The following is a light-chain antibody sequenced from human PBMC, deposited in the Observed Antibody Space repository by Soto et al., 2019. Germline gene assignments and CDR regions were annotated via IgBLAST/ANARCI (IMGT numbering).Light chain of an antibody. CDR3: QQYGSIPRT. J-gene: IGKJ1*01. Sequence: EIVLTQSPGTLSLSPGDRATLSCRASQSVSGTSFSWFQQKPGQAPRLLIYGISSRSTGIPDRFSGSGSGTDFTLTISRLEPEDFAVYYCQQYGSIPRTFGQGTRVEIK. V-gene: IGKV3-20*01. CDR1: QSVSGTS. CDR2: GIS.